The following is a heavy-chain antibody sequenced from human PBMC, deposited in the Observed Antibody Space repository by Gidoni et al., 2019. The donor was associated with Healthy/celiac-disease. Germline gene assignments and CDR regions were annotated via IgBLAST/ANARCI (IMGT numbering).Heavy chain of an antibody. CDR1: GFSLSNARMG. Sequence: QVTLKESGPVLVKPTETLTLTCTVSGFSLSNARMGVSWIRQPPGKALEWLAHIFSNDEKSYSTSLKSRLTISKDTSKSQVVLTMTNMEPVDTATYYCARIRQGYYGSEIDPWGQGTLVTVSS. CDR3: ARIRQGYYGSEIDP. V-gene: IGHV2-26*01. J-gene: IGHJ5*02. CDR2: IFSNDEK. D-gene: IGHD3-10*01.